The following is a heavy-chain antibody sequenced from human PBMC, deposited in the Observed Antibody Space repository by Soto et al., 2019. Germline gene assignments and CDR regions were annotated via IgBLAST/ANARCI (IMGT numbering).Heavy chain of an antibody. J-gene: IGHJ4*02. V-gene: IGHV1-18*01. Sequence: ASVKVSCKASGYTFTSYGISWVRQAPGQGLEWMGWISAYNGNTNYAQKLQGRVTMTTDTSTSTAYMELRSLRSDDTAVYYWARAGGYCSSTSCYPNDYWGQGTLVTVSS. CDR1: GYTFTSYG. D-gene: IGHD2-2*01. CDR2: ISAYNGNT. CDR3: ARAGGYCSSTSCYPNDY.